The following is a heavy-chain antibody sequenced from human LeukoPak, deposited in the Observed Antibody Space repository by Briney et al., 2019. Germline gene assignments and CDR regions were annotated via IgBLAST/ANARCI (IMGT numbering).Heavy chain of an antibody. J-gene: IGHJ4*02. CDR2: ISYDGSNK. D-gene: IGHD3-22*01. CDR3: ARGGATYYYDSSGYYFDY. CDR1: GFTFGSYA. Sequence: GGSLRLSCAASGFTFGSYAMHWVRQAPGKGLEWVAVISYDGSNKYYADSVKGRFTISRDNSKNTLYLQMNSLRAEDTAVYYCARGGATYYYDSSGYYFDYWGQGTLVTVSS. V-gene: IGHV3-30*01.